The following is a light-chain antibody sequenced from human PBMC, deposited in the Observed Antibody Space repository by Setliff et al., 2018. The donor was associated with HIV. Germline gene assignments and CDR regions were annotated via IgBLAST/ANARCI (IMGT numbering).Light chain of an antibody. J-gene: IGLJ1*01. Sequence: QSVLTQPASVSGSPGQSITISCTGVTSDIDGYDNITWYQQYPGKAPKLVIFEVSNRPSGVPDRFSGSKSGNTASLTISGLHSDDEADYYCNAYSRTSDYVFGTGTKSPS. CDR1: TSDIDGYDN. CDR3: NAYSRTSDYV. CDR2: EVS. V-gene: IGLV2-14*03.